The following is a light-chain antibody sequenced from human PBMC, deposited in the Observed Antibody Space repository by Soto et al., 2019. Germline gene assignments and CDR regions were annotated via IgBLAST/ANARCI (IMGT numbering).Light chain of an antibody. CDR2: DAS. Sequence: EIVLTQSPGTLSLYPGESATLSCRASQSVTSNYLAWYQQKPGQAPRLLIYDASSRATGIPDRFSGGGSGTDFTLTISRLEPEDFAVYHCQQFSSYPLTFGGGTKVDIK. J-gene: IGKJ4*01. V-gene: IGKV3-20*01. CDR1: QSVTSNY. CDR3: QQFSSYPLT.